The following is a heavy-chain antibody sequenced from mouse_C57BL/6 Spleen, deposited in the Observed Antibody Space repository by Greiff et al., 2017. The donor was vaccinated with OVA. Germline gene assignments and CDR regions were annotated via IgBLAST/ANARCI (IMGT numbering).Heavy chain of an antibody. CDR1: GYTFTDYY. J-gene: IGHJ4*01. CDR2: INPNNGGT. Sequence: EVQLQQSGPELVKPGASVKISCKASGYTFTDYYMNWVKQSHGKSLEWIGDINPNNGGTSYNQKFKGKATLTVDKSYSTAYMELRSLTSEDSAVYYCVRSTMVTTGAMDYWGQGTSVTVSS. V-gene: IGHV1-26*01. CDR3: VRSTMVTTGAMDY. D-gene: IGHD2-2*01.